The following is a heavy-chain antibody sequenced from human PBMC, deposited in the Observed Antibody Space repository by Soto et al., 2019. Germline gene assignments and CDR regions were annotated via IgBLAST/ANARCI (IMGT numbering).Heavy chain of an antibody. CDR2: IDPRDSDT. CDR1: GYTFTGYW. J-gene: IGHJ4*02. V-gene: IGHV5-51*01. CDR3: ARLAGYRSGWPLDN. Sequence: EVQLVQSGAEVKAPGESLEISCKGYGYTFTGYWVAWVRQMPGRGPEWMGSIDPRDSDTRYSPSFQGQVTISVDKSTTTAHLQWRSLKASDTAIYYCARLAGYRSGWPLDNWGQGTLVTVSS. D-gene: IGHD6-19*01.